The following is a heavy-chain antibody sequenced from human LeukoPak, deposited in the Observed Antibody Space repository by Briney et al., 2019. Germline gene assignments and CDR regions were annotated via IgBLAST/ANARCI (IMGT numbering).Heavy chain of an antibody. V-gene: IGHV3-53*01. CDR3: ARNDSSGYYGIDY. Sequence: GGSLRLSCAASGFTVSSNYMSWVRQAPGKGLEWVSVIYSGGSIYYADSVKGRFTISRDNSKNTLYLQMNSLRAEDTAVYYCARNDSSGYYGIDYWGQGTLVTVSS. CDR1: GFTVSSNY. CDR2: IYSGGSI. D-gene: IGHD3-22*01. J-gene: IGHJ4*02.